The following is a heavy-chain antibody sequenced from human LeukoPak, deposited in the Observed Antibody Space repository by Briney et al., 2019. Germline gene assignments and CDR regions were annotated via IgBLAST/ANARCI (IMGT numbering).Heavy chain of an antibody. V-gene: IGHV1-8*03. CDR3: ARGGYQLLAWFDY. J-gene: IGHJ4*02. CDR2: MNPNSGNT. Sequence: ASVKVSCKASGYTFTSYDINWVRQATGQGLEWMGWMNPNSGNTSYAQKFQGRVTITRNTSISTAYMELSRLRSDDTAVYYCARGGYQLLAWFDYRGQGTLVTVPS. CDR1: GYTFTSYD. D-gene: IGHD2-2*01.